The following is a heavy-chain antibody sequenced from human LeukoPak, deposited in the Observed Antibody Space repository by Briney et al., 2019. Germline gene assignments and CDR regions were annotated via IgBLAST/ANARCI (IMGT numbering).Heavy chain of an antibody. CDR2: IKSKTDGGTT. CDR3: TTGGLDDVFDY. J-gene: IGHJ4*02. Sequence: GGSLRLSCAASGFSFGHYWMSWVRQAPGKGLEWVGRIKSKTDGGTTDYAAPVKGRFTISRDDSKNTLYLQMNSLKTEDTAVYYCTTGGLDDVFDYWGQGTLVTVSS. V-gene: IGHV3-15*01. CDR1: GFSFGHYW. D-gene: IGHD2-2*03.